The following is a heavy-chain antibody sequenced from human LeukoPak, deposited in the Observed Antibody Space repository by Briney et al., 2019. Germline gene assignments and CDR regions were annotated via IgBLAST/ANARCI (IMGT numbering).Heavy chain of an antibody. D-gene: IGHD6-6*01. CDR1: GFTFSSYG. CDR3: AIPPDSSFRPAGY. V-gene: IGHV3-30*02. CDR2: IRYDGSNK. Sequence: GGSLRLSCAASGFTFSSYGMHWVRQAPGKGLEWVAFIRYDGSNKYYADSVKGRFTISRDNSKNTLYLQMNSLRAEDTAVYCCAIPPDSSFRPAGYWGQGTLVTVSS. J-gene: IGHJ4*02.